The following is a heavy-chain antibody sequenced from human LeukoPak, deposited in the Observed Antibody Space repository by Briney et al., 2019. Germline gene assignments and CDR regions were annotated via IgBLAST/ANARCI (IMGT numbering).Heavy chain of an antibody. CDR2: IKSDGITI. CDR1: GFTFSNYM. CDR3: LRDLNWSLDQ. D-gene: IGHD1-20*01. J-gene: IGHJ4*02. Sequence: GGSLRLSCAASGFTFSNYMMHWVRQAPGKGLVWVSRIKSDGITITYADTVKGRFTISRDNAKNTLYLQMNSLRAEDTAVYYCLRDLNWSLDQWGQGTLVTVSS. V-gene: IGHV3-74*01.